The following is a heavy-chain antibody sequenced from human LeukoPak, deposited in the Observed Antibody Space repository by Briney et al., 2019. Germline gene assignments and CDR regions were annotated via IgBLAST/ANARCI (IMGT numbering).Heavy chain of an antibody. CDR3: ARERIAVADESSWFDY. V-gene: IGHV1-2*02. D-gene: IGHD6-19*01. J-gene: IGHJ4*02. Sequence: ASVKVSCKASGYTFTGYYMHWVRQAPGQGLEWMGWINPNSGGTNYAQKFQGRVTMTRDTSISTAYMELSRLRSDDTAVYYCARERIAVADESSWFDYWGQGTLVTVSS. CDR2: INPNSGGT. CDR1: GYTFTGYY.